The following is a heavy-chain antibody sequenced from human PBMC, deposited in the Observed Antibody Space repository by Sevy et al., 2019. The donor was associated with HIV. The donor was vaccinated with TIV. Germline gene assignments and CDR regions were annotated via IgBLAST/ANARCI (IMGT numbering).Heavy chain of an antibody. V-gene: IGHV3-7*03. Sequence: GESLKISCAASGFTFSSYWMSWVRQAPGKGLEWVANIKQDGSEKYYVDSVKGRFTISRDNAKNSLYLQMNSLRAEDTAVYYCARDLNYYGSGSSDVWGQGTTVTVSS. CDR3: ARDLNYYGSGSSDV. D-gene: IGHD3-10*01. J-gene: IGHJ6*02. CDR2: IKQDGSEK. CDR1: GFTFSSYW.